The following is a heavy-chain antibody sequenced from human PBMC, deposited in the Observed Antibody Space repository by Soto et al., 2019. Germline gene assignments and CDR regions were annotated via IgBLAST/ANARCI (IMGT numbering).Heavy chain of an antibody. CDR2: IIPILGIA. Sequence: SVKVSCKASGGTFSRYTISWVRQAPGQGLEWMGRIIPILGIANYAQKFQGRVTITADKSTSTAYMELSSLRSEDTAVYYCARGQHWGSYRGIDYWGQGTLVTVPQ. CDR3: ARGQHWGSYRGIDY. CDR1: GGTFSRYT. J-gene: IGHJ4*02. V-gene: IGHV1-69*02. D-gene: IGHD3-16*02.